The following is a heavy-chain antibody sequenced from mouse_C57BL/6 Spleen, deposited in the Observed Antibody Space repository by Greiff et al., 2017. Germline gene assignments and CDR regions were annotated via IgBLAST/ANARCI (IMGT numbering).Heavy chain of an antibody. Sequence: QVQLKQPGAELVKPGASVKMSCKASGYTFTSYWITWVKQRHGQGLEWIGDIYTGSGSTNYNEKLKSKATLTVDTTSRTAYMQLRSLTPEHSSVYYCAISGESYSNYDDMDYWGQGTSVTVSS. CDR3: AISGESYSNYDDMDY. V-gene: IGHV1-55*01. J-gene: IGHJ4*01. D-gene: IGHD2-5*01. CDR1: GYTFTSYW. CDR2: IYTGSGST.